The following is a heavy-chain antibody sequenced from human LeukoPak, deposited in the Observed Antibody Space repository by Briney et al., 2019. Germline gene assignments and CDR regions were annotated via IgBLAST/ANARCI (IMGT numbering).Heavy chain of an antibody. J-gene: IGHJ4*02. CDR3: AKDWGYGSGTYFAG. V-gene: IGHV3-30-3*01. D-gene: IGHD3-10*01. CDR2: ILFDGSNK. CDR1: GFTFSSYS. Sequence: GGSLRLSCLASGFTFSSYSMHWVRQAPGKVLEWVAVILFDGSNKYYTDSVKGRFTISRDNSKNTLFLQMNTLSAEDTGVYYCAKDWGYGSGTYFAGWGQGTLVTVSS.